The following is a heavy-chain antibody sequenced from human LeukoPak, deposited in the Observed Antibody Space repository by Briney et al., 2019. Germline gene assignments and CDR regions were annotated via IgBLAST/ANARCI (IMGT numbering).Heavy chain of an antibody. CDR3: TTDGVGIEGATFDY. CDR2: VSNRGGST. V-gene: IGHV3-23*01. J-gene: IGHJ4*02. Sequence: GGSLRLSCAASDFSFSNYAMSWVRQAPGKGLEWVSAVSNRGGSTYYADSVKGRFTISRDNSKNTLYLQMNSLKTEDTAVYYCTTDGVGIEGATFDYWGQGTLVTVSS. D-gene: IGHD1-26*01. CDR1: DFSFSNYA.